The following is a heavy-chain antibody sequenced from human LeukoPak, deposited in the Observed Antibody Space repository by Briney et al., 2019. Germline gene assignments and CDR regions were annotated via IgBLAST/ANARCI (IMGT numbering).Heavy chain of an antibody. J-gene: IGHJ4*02. D-gene: IGHD3-16*01. V-gene: IGHV3-48*03. CDR3: VSAYGGPLDY. Sequence: TGGSLRLSCAASGFTFSAYVMNGVGPAPGQGRGWLSYISGSGDDIYYAESVKGRFTLSRDNAKNSLYLQMSSLRAEDTAVYYCVSAYGGPLDYWGQGTLGTVSS. CDR1: GFTFSAYV. CDR2: ISGSGDDI.